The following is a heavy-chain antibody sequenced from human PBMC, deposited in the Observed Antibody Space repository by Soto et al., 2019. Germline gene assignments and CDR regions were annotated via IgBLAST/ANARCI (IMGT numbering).Heavy chain of an antibody. D-gene: IGHD3-16*01. Sequence: ASVKVSCKASGYTFTSNAISWVRQAPGQGLEWMGWISAYNGNTNYAQKLQGRVTMTTDTSTSTAYMELRSLRSDDTALYYCAKGRGARTRDWGYYYYGMDVWGQGTTVTVSS. CDR3: AKGRGARTRDWGYYYYGMDV. V-gene: IGHV1-18*01. CDR1: GYTFTSNA. CDR2: ISAYNGNT. J-gene: IGHJ6*02.